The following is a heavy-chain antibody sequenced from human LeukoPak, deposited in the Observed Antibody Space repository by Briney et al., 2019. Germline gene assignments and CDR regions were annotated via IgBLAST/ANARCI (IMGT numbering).Heavy chain of an antibody. Sequence: PGGSLRLSCAASGFTFSSYAMHWVRQAPGKGLEWVAVISYDGSNKYYADSVKGRFTISRDNSKNTLCLQMNSLRAEDTALYYCAKDIFTGIAAAGAIDYWGQGTLVTVSS. D-gene: IGHD6-13*01. V-gene: IGHV3-30-3*01. CDR3: AKDIFTGIAAAGAIDY. J-gene: IGHJ4*02. CDR1: GFTFSSYA. CDR2: ISYDGSNK.